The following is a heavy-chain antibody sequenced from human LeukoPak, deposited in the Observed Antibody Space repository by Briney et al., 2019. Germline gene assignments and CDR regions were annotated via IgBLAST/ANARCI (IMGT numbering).Heavy chain of an antibody. CDR3: ARDAGANAFDT. D-gene: IGHD1-26*01. V-gene: IGHV4-61*02. CDR2: IYYSGST. CDR1: GGSISSGSYY. Sequence: SQTLSLTCTVSGGSISSGSYYWSWIRQPAGKGLEWIGRIYYSGSTNYNPSLKSRVTISVDTSKNQFSLKLSSVTAADTAVYYCARDAGANAFDTWGQGTMVTVSS. J-gene: IGHJ3*02.